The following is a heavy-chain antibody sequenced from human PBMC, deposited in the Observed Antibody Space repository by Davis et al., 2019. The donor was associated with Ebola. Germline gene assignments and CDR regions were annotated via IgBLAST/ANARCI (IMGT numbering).Heavy chain of an antibody. CDR2: INHSGST. Sequence: PSETLSLTCAVYGGSFSGYYWSWIRQPPGKGLEWIGEINHSGSTNYNPSLKSRVTISVDKSKNQFSLKLSSVTAADTAVYYCARDRSSGYPEYYFDYWGQGTLVTVSS. D-gene: IGHD3-22*01. J-gene: IGHJ4*02. CDR1: GGSFSGYY. CDR3: ARDRSSGYPEYYFDY. V-gene: IGHV4-34*01.